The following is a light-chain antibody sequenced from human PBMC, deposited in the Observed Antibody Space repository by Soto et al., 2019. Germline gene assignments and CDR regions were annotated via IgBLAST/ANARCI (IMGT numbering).Light chain of an antibody. CDR3: CSYAGSYTHV. V-gene: IGLV2-11*01. Sequence: QSALTQSRSVSGSPGQSVTISCTGTSSDVGGYNFVSWYQQCPGKAPKLIIYDVTKRPSGVPDRFSGSKSGNTASLTISGLQTDDEADYYCCSYAGSYTHVFGTGTKLTVL. J-gene: IGLJ1*01. CDR1: SSDVGGYNF. CDR2: DVT.